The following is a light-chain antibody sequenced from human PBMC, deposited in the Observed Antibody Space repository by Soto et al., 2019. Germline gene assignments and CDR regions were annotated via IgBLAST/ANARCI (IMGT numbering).Light chain of an antibody. J-gene: IGKJ1*01. CDR2: GAS. Sequence: ETVMTQSPATLSVSPGESATVSCRASQSVSTNLAWYQQKPGQAPRLLIYGASTRVTGMPGRFSGSGSGTEFTLTISSLQSEDSAVYHCQQYKNWPRTFGQGTKVEIK. CDR1: QSVSTN. CDR3: QQYKNWPRT. V-gene: IGKV3-15*01.